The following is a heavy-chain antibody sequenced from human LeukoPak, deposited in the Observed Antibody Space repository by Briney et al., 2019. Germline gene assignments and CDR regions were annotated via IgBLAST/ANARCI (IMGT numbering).Heavy chain of an antibody. Sequence: SQTLSLTCSVSGGSINRGTHYWSWIRQPAGKGLEWIGRVYTTGNTNYNPSLWSRVTISVDTSKNQFSLRLSSVTAADTAVYYCARGPGLLWFGELFPPSPFDPWGQGTLVTVSS. D-gene: IGHD3-10*01. J-gene: IGHJ5*02. V-gene: IGHV4-61*02. CDR2: VYTTGNT. CDR1: GGSINRGTHY. CDR3: ARGPGLLWFGELFPPSPFDP.